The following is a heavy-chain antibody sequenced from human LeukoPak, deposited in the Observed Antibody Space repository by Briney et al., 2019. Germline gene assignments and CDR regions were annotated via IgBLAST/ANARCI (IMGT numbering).Heavy chain of an antibody. Sequence: GGSLRLSCAASGFTFSSYWMSWVRQAPGKGLEWVSAISGSGGSTYYADSVKGRFTISRDNAKNSLYLQMNSLRAEDTAVYYCARVGTGNRGTKNYYDSSGYYFDYWGQGTLVTVSS. D-gene: IGHD3-22*01. V-gene: IGHV3-23*01. J-gene: IGHJ4*02. CDR1: GFTFSSYW. CDR3: ARVGTGNRGTKNYYDSSGYYFDY. CDR2: ISGSGGST.